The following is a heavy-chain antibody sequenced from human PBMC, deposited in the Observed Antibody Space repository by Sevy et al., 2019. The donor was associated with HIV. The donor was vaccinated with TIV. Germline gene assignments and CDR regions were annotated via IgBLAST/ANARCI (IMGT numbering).Heavy chain of an antibody. D-gene: IGHD4-4*01. J-gene: IGHJ4*02. V-gene: IGHV3-30*04. CDR1: GFTFSSYA. CDR3: ARARWLQSPLDY. CDR2: ISYDGSNK. Sequence: GESLKISCAASGFTFSSYAMHWVRQAPGKGLEWVAVISYDGSNKYYADSVKGRFTISRDNSKNTLYLQMNSLRAEDTAVYYSARARWLQSPLDYWGQGTLVTVSS.